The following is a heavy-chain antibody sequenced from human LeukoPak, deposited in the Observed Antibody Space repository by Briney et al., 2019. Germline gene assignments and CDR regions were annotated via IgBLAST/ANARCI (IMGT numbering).Heavy chain of an antibody. Sequence: ASVKVSCKASGYTFTSYDINWVRQATGQGLEWMGWMNPNSGNTGYAQKFQGRVTITRNTSISTAYMELSSLRSEDTAVYYCARLMDILTGYYSAYYFDYWGQGTLVTVSS. CDR2: MNPNSGNT. CDR1: GYTFTSYD. J-gene: IGHJ4*02. D-gene: IGHD3-9*01. CDR3: ARLMDILTGYYSAYYFDY. V-gene: IGHV1-8*03.